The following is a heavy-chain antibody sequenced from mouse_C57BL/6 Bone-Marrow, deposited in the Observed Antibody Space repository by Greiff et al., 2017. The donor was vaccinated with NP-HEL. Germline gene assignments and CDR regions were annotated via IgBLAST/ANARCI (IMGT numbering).Heavy chain of an antibody. CDR2: IYPGDGDT. V-gene: IGHV1-82*01. CDR1: GYAFSSSW. CDR3: ARGGTGTTYFDY. Sequence: VQLQQSGPELVKPGASVKISCKASGYAFSSSWMNWVKQRPGKGLEWIGRIYPGDGDTNYNGKFKGKATLTADKSSSTAYMQLSSLTSEDSAVYFCARGGTGTTYFDYWGQGTTLTVSS. J-gene: IGHJ2*01. D-gene: IGHD4-1*01.